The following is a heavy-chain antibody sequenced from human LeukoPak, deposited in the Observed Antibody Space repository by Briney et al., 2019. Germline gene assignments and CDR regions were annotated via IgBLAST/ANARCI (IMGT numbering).Heavy chain of an antibody. CDR2: ISWNSGSI. CDR1: GFTFDDYA. J-gene: IGHJ6*02. V-gene: IGHV3-9*01. Sequence: GGSLRLSCAASGFTFDDYAMHWVRQAPGKGLEWVSGISWNSGSIGYADSVKGRFTISRDNVKNSLYLQMNSLRAEDTALYYCAKDVSAASYYYYYGMDVWGQGTTVTVSS. D-gene: IGHD2-2*01. CDR3: AKDVSAASYYYYYGMDV.